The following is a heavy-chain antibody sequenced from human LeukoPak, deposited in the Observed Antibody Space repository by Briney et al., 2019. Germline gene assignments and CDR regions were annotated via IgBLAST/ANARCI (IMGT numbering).Heavy chain of an antibody. D-gene: IGHD3-22*01. Sequence: ASVKLSCTASGYTFTSYYMHWVRQAPGQGLEWMGIINPSGGGTTYAQKFQGRVTMTRDTSTSIVYMELSSLRSEDTAVYYCARILSYDSSGYYSPRFDYWGQGALLTVSS. CDR1: GYTFTSYY. V-gene: IGHV1-46*01. J-gene: IGHJ4*02. CDR3: ARILSYDSSGYYSPRFDY. CDR2: INPSGGGT.